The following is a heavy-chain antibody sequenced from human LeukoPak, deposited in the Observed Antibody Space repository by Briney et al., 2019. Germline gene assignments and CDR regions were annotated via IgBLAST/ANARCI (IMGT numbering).Heavy chain of an antibody. CDR3: AKDESIAAVAGVFDY. V-gene: IGHV3-23*01. D-gene: IGHD6-13*01. J-gene: IGHJ4*02. CDR2: ISGSGGST. CDR1: GFTFSSYA. Sequence: GGSLRLSCAASGFTFSSYAMSWVRQAPGKGLEWVSAISGSGGSTYYADSVKGRFTISRDNSKNTLYLQMNSLRAEDTALYYCAKDESIAAVAGVFDYWGQGTLVTVSS.